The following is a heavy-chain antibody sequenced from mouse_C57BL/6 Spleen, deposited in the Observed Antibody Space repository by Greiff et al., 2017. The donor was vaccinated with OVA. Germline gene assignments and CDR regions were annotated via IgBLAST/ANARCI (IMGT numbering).Heavy chain of an antibody. CDR3: ARTKIITTVVATNQFAY. D-gene: IGHD1-1*01. V-gene: IGHV1-64*01. CDR1: GYTFTSYW. Sequence: QVQLQQPGAELVKPGASVKLSCKASGYTFTSYWMHWVKQRPGQGLEWIGMIHPNSGSTNSNEKFKSKATLTVDKSSSTAYMQLSSLTSEDSAVYYCARTKIITTVVATNQFAYWGQGTLVTVSA. CDR2: IHPNSGST. J-gene: IGHJ3*01.